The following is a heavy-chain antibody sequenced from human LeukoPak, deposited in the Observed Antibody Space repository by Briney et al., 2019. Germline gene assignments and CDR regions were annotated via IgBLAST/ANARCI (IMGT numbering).Heavy chain of an antibody. J-gene: IGHJ4*02. CDR3: AKDRASGLRYFDWLVDY. V-gene: IGHV3-23*01. CDR1: GFTFSSYD. CDR2: ISGSGGST. Sequence: GGSLRLSCAASGFTFSSYDMSWVRQAPGKGLEWVSAISGSGGSTYYADSVKGRFTISRDNSKNTLYLQMNSLRAEDTAVYYCAKDRASGLRYFDWLVDYWGQGTLVTVSS. D-gene: IGHD3-9*01.